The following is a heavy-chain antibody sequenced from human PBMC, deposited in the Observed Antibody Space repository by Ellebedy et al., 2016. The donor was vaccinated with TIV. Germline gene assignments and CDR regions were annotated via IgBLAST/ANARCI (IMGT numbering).Heavy chain of an antibody. CDR1: GFTFSSYG. J-gene: IGHJ4*02. D-gene: IGHD3-10*01. CDR3: ARCLGFGEGIDY. V-gene: IGHV3-33*08. Sequence: GESLKISCAASGFTFSSYGMHWVRQAPGKGLEWVAVIWYDGSNKYYADSVKGRFTISRDNSKNTLYLQMNSLRAEDTAVYYCARCLGFGEGIDYWGQGTLVTVSS. CDR2: IWYDGSNK.